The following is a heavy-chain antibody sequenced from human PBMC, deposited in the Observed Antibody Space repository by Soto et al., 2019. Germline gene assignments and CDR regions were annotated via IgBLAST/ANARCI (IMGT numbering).Heavy chain of an antibody. CDR2: IYHSGST. CDR3: ARGVTTVTTIDY. V-gene: IGHV4-30-2*01. J-gene: IGHJ4*02. Sequence: SETLSLTCAVSGCSISSGGYSWSWIRQPPGKGLEWIGYIYHSGSTYYNPSLKSRVTISVDRSKNQFSLKLSSVTAADTAVYYCARGVTTVTTIDYWGQGTLVTVSS. D-gene: IGHD4-17*01. CDR1: GCSISSGGYS.